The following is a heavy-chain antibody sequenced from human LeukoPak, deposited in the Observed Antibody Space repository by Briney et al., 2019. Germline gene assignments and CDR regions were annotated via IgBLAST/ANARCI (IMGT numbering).Heavy chain of an antibody. Sequence: PSETLSLTCAVYGGSFSGYYWSWIRQPPGKGLEWIGEINHSGSTNYNPFLKSRVTISVDTSKNQFSLKLSSVTAADTAVYYCARGLGMYYGSGSYYKWGQGTLVTVSS. D-gene: IGHD3-10*01. V-gene: IGHV4-34*01. CDR2: INHSGST. CDR1: GGSFSGYY. CDR3: ARGLGMYYGSGSYYK. J-gene: IGHJ4*02.